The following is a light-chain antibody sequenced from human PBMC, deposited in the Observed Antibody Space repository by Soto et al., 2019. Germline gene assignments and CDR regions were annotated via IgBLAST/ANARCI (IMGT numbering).Light chain of an antibody. CDR2: GAS. Sequence: IQLTQSPSSLSASVGDRVTITCRASPGINSYLAWYQQAPGKAPKLLIYGASTLHRGVPSRFSGSGSGTDVTLTISSLQPEDFATYYCQQLNSYPSFGGGTKVEIK. CDR1: PGINSY. CDR3: QQLNSYPS. J-gene: IGKJ4*01. V-gene: IGKV1-9*01.